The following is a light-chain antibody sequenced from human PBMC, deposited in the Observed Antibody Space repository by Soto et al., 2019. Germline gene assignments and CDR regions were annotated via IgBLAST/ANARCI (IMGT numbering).Light chain of an antibody. CDR1: SSDVGGYNY. J-gene: IGLJ1*01. CDR3: SSYAGTNNLGV. Sequence: LTQPPSASGSPGQSVTISCTGTSSDVGGYNYVSWYQQHPGKAPKLMIYEVSKRPSGVPDRFSGSKSGNTASLTVSGLQAEDEADYYCSSYAGTNNLGVFGTGTKVTVL. CDR2: EVS. V-gene: IGLV2-8*01.